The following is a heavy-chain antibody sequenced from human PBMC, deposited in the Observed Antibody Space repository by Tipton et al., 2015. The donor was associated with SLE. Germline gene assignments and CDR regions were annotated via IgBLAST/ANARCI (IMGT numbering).Heavy chain of an antibody. D-gene: IGHD3-3*01. CDR1: GGTFSSYA. Sequence: QLVQSGAEVKKPGSSVKVSCKASGGTFSSYAISRVRQAPGQGLEWMGRIIPILGIANYAQKFQGSVTITADKSTSTAYMELSSLRSEDTAVYYCARDRSSHVGRVLGWSNDAFDTWGQGTMVTVSS. CDR2: IIPILGIA. V-gene: IGHV1-69*09. J-gene: IGHJ3*02. CDR3: ARDRSSHVGRVLGWSNDAFDT.